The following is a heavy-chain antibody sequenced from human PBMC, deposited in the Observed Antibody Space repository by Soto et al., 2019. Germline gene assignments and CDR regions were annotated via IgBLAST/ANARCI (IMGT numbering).Heavy chain of an antibody. Sequence: GGPMKGSCKASGYTFTRYYMHWVRQAPGQGVEGMGIINPSGGSTSYAQKFQGRVTMTRDTSTSTVYMELSSLRSEDTAVYYCARDPSPYCGGDCHRGNSFDPWGQGTLVTVSS. J-gene: IGHJ5*02. CDR2: INPSGGST. CDR3: ARDPSPYCGGDCHRGNSFDP. CDR1: GYTFTRYY. D-gene: IGHD2-21*02. V-gene: IGHV1-46*01.